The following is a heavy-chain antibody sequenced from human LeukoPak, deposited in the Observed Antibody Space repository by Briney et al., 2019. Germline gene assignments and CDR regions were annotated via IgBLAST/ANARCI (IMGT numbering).Heavy chain of an antibody. V-gene: IGHV4-59*01. CDR2: IYYSGST. J-gene: IGHJ3*02. CDR1: GGSISSYY. D-gene: IGHD4-17*01. Sequence: KPSETLSLTCTVSGGSISSYYWSWIRQPPGKGLEWIGYIYYSGSTNYNPSLKSRVTISVDTSKNQFSLKLSSVTAADTAVYYCAAVPYGDYWWLAFDIWGQGTMVTVSS. CDR3: AAVPYGDYWWLAFDI.